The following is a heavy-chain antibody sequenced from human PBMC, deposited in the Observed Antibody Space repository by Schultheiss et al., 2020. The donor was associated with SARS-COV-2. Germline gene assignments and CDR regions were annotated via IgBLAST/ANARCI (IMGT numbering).Heavy chain of an antibody. Sequence: GESLKISCKGSGYSFTSYWIGWVRQMPGKGLEWMGIIYPGDSDTRYSPSFQGQVTISADKSISTAYLQWSSLKASDTAMYYCARGASSSWYRGVFDYWGQGTLVTVSS. CDR2: IYPGDSDT. CDR3: ARGASSSWYRGVFDY. D-gene: IGHD6-13*01. V-gene: IGHV5-51*01. CDR1: GYSFTSYW. J-gene: IGHJ4*02.